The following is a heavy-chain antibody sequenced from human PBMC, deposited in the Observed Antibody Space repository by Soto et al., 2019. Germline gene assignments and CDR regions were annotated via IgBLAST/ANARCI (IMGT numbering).Heavy chain of an antibody. CDR2: VYTSGTT. D-gene: IGHD1-26*01. CDR1: GDSINSYW. J-gene: IGHJ4*02. Sequence: QVQLQQWGAGLLKPSETLSLTCAVSGDSINSYWWSWIRQSAGKGLEWIGRVYTSGTTNYNPSLKSRVTMSVDTSRNQFSLRLSSVTAADTAIYYCAREGSGSFYVDYWGQGTLVTVSS. CDR3: AREGSGSFYVDY. V-gene: IGHV4-59*10.